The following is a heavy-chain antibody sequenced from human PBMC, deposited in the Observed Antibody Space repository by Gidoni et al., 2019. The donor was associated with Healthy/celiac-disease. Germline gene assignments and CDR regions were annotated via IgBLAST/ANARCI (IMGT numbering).Heavy chain of an antibody. Sequence: QVQLVESGGGLVKTGGSLRLSCAASGFTFSDYYIRWIRQAPGKGLEWVSYISSSSSYTNYADSVKGRFTISRDNAKNSLYLQMNSLRAEDTAVYYCARVYEGGSGYQNYFDYWGQGTLVTVSS. V-gene: IGHV3-11*06. J-gene: IGHJ4*02. CDR3: ARVYEGGSGYQNYFDY. CDR1: GFTFSDYY. D-gene: IGHD3-22*01. CDR2: ISSSSSYT.